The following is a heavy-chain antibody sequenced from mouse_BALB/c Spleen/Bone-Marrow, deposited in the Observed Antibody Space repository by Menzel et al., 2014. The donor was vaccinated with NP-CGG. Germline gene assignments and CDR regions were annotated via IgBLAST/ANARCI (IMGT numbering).Heavy chain of an antibody. Sequence: VKLQESGPSLVQPSQSLSITCTASGFSLTSYGVHWVRQSPGKGLEWLGVIWRGGSADYNAAFMSRLSITKDNSKSQVFFKMNSLQADDTAIYYCAKMGLRSWFAYWGQGTLATVSA. CDR2: IWRGGSA. J-gene: IGHJ3*01. D-gene: IGHD2-2*01. CDR1: GFSLTSYG. CDR3: AKMGLRSWFAY. V-gene: IGHV2-5-1*01.